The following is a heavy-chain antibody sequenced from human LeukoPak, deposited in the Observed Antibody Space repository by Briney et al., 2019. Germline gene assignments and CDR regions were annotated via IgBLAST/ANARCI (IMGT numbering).Heavy chain of an antibody. Sequence: SETLSLTCTVSGGSISSSSYYWGWIRQPPGKGLEWIGSIYYSGSTYYNPSLKSRVTISVDTSKNQFSPKLSSVTAADTAVYYCARRRSSSWYVSFDYWGQGTLVTVSS. J-gene: IGHJ4*02. D-gene: IGHD6-13*01. CDR2: IYYSGST. CDR3: ARRRSSSWYVSFDY. CDR1: GGSISSSSYY. V-gene: IGHV4-39*01.